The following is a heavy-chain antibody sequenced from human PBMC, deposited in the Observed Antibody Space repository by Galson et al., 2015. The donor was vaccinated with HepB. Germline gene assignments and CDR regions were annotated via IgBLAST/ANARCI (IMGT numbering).Heavy chain of an antibody. V-gene: IGHV3-23*01. J-gene: IGHJ4*02. D-gene: IGHD3-10*01. Sequence: SLRLSCAASGFTFNSYAMAWVRQAPGKGLEWVSVVTSGGDKKFYADSLAGRVIPPRDNSRNTLYLQTSSLRADDTAVYYCVTTVRGINYWGQGTLLTVSS. CDR1: GFTFNSYA. CDR2: VTSGGDKK. CDR3: VTTVRGINY.